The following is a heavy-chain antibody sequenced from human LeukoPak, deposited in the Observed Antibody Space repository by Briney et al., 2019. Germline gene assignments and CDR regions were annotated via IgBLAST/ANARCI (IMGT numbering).Heavy chain of an antibody. CDR1: GFTFSSYE. V-gene: IGHV3-48*03. J-gene: IGHJ3*02. Sequence: GGSLRLSCAASGFTFSSYELIWVRQAPGRGLEWVSYINPSGARIYYADSVKGRFTISRDNAKNTLYLQMNSLRAEDTAVYYCAKDSEGYSSSSGAFDIWGQGTMVTVSS. CDR2: INPSGARI. D-gene: IGHD6-6*01. CDR3: AKDSEGYSSSSGAFDI.